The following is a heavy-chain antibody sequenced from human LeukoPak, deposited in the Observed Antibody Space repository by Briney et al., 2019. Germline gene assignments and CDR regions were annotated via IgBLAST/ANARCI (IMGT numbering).Heavy chain of an antibody. V-gene: IGHV4-39*07. D-gene: IGHD2-8*01. J-gene: IGHJ6*03. CDR3: ARRQMVYAIFDHYYYMDV. CDR1: GGFISSSSYY. CDR2: IYYSGST. Sequence: SETLSLTCTVSGGFISSSSYYWGWIRQPPGKGLEWIGSIYYSGSTYYNPSLKSRVTISVDTSKNQFSLKLSSVTAADTAVYYCARRQMVYAIFDHYYYMDVWGKGTTVTVSS.